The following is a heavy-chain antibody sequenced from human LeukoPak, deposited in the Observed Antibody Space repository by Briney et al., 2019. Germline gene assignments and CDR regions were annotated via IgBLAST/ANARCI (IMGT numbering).Heavy chain of an antibody. Sequence: GGSLRLSCAASGFTVSSNYMSWVRQAPGKGLEWVSVIYSGGSTYYADSVKGRFTISRDNSKNTLYLQMNSLRAEDTALYYCAKDRDSSGWVEVGGYFDYWGQGTLVTVSS. CDR3: AKDRDSSGWVEVGGYFDY. D-gene: IGHD6-19*01. CDR2: IYSGGST. J-gene: IGHJ4*02. V-gene: IGHV3-53*05. CDR1: GFTVSSNY.